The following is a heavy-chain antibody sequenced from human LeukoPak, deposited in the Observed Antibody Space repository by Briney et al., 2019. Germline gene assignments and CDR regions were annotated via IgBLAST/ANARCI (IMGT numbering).Heavy chain of an antibody. Sequence: GGSLRLSCAASGFTASSNHINWVRQAPGKGLEWVAIVYSNGSAYYADSVKDRFTISTDNSKNTVYLQMNSLRAADTAVYYCAREDPIVYWGQGTLVTVSS. CDR3: AREDPIVY. D-gene: IGHD3-16*02. V-gene: IGHV3-66*03. CDR2: VYSNGSA. J-gene: IGHJ4*02. CDR1: GFTASSNH.